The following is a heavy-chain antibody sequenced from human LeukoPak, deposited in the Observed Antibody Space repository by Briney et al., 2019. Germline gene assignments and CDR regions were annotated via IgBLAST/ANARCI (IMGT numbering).Heavy chain of an antibody. D-gene: IGHD3-10*01. CDR2: ISSSSSTI. Sequence: PGGSLRLSCAASGFTFSSYSMNWVRQAPGKGLEWVSYISSSSSTIYYADSVKGRFTISRDNAKNSLYLQMNSLRDEDTAVYYCARDSVTMVRGVKVFDYWGQGTLVTVSS. CDR1: GFTFSSYS. J-gene: IGHJ4*02. V-gene: IGHV3-48*02. CDR3: ARDSVTMVRGVKVFDY.